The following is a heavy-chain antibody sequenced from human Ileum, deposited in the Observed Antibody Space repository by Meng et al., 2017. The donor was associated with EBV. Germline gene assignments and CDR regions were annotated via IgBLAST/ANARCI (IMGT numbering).Heavy chain of an antibody. J-gene: IGHJ4*02. D-gene: IGHD1-14*01. CDR2: IYHSGIT. CDR1: GGSISSSNW. Sequence: QEWCPGLVKPSGPRSLTAAVSGGSISSSNWWSWVRQPPGKGLEWIGKIYHSGITIYNPSLKSRVTMSVDNSKNQFSLKLNSMTAADTAVYYCARDPTGGEDHQRVWGQGTLVTVSS. CDR3: ARDPTGGEDHQRV. V-gene: IGHV4-4*02.